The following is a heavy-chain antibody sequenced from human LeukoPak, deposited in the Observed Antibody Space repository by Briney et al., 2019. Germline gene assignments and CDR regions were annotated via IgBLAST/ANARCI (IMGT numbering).Heavy chain of an antibody. CDR2: TYYRSKWYN. CDR1: GDSVSSNSAA. Sequence: SQTLSLTCAISGDSVSSNSAAWNWIRQSPSRGLEWLGRTYYRSKWYNDYAVSVKSRITINSDTSKNQFSLQLNSVTPEDTAVYYCARARTTMGRGRGYFDLWGRGTLVTVSS. V-gene: IGHV6-1*01. J-gene: IGHJ2*01. D-gene: IGHD3-10*01. CDR3: ARARTTMGRGRGYFDL.